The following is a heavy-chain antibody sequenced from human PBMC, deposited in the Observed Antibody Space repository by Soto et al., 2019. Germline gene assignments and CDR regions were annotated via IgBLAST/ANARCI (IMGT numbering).Heavy chain of an antibody. D-gene: IGHD4-17*01. Sequence: SGPTLVNPTQTLTLTCTFSGFSLSTNGMCVSRIRQPPGKALEWLALIDWDDDKYYNTSLKTRLTISKDTSENQVVLTMTNMDPVDTATYYCARIAYGTTDNWFDPWGHGTLVTVSS. J-gene: IGHJ5*02. V-gene: IGHV2-70*01. CDR3: ARIAYGTTDNWFDP. CDR1: GFSLSTNGMC. CDR2: IDWDDDK.